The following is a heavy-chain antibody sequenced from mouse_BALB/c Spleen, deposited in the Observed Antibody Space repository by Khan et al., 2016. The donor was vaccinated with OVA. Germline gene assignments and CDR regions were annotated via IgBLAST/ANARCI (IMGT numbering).Heavy chain of an antibody. CDR2: IWAGGST. Sequence: QVQLKESGPGLVAPSQSLSITCTVSGFTLISYGVHWVRLPPGKGLEWLGVIWAGGSTNYNSALMSRLSIRKDNSKSQVFLKMNSLQPEDTAMYYCARADVNYGDAMDYWGQGTSVTVSS. V-gene: IGHV2-9*02. D-gene: IGHD2-4*01. J-gene: IGHJ4*01. CDR3: ARADVNYGDAMDY. CDR1: GFTLISYG.